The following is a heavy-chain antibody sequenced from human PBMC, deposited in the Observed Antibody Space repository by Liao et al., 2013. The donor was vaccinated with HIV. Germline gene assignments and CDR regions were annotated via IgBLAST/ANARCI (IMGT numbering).Heavy chain of an antibody. Sequence: QVQLQESGPGLVKPSETLSLTCTVSGGSISSYYWSWIRQPAGKGLEWIGRAYISGSTNYSPSLKSRVTMSVDTSKNQFSLKLKSVTAADTAVYYCASRSMAYFDYWGQGTLVTVSS. CDR1: GGSISSYY. CDR3: ASRSMAYFDY. J-gene: IGHJ4*02. V-gene: IGHV4-4*07. D-gene: IGHD2/OR15-2a*01. CDR2: AYISGST.